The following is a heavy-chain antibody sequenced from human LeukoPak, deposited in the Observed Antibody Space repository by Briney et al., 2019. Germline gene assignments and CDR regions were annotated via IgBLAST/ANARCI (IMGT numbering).Heavy chain of an antibody. CDR3: AKDRGSGSYYNWFDP. D-gene: IGHD1-26*01. V-gene: IGHV3-74*01. CDR1: GFTFSSYW. Sequence: GGSLRLSCAASGFTFSSYWMHWVRQAPGKGLVWVSRINSDGSSTSYADSVKGRFTISRDNAKNTLYLQMNSLRAEDTALYYRAKDRGSGSYYNWFDPWGQGTLVTVSS. J-gene: IGHJ5*02. CDR2: INSDGSST.